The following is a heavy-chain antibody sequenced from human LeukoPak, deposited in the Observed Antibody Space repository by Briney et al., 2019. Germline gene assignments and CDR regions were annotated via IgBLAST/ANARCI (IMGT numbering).Heavy chain of an antibody. J-gene: IGHJ4*02. V-gene: IGHV3-7*01. Sequence: GGSLRLSCAASRFTFSSYWMSWVRQAPGKGLEWVANIKQDGSEKYYVDSVKGRFTISRDNAKNSLYLQMNSLRAEDTAVYYCARHLSGITGYTYGRGIDYWGQGTLLTVSS. CDR2: IKQDGSEK. CDR1: RFTFSSYW. CDR3: ARHLSGITGYTYGRGIDY. D-gene: IGHD5-18*01.